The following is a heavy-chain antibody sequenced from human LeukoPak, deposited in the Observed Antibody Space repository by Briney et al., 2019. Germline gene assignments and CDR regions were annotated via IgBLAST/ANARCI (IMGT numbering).Heavy chain of an antibody. J-gene: IGHJ4*02. CDR2: INPSGGST. V-gene: IGHV1-46*01. D-gene: IGHD6-25*01. CDR1: GYTFTSYY. Sequence: ASVKVSCKASGYTFTSYYMHWVRQAPGQGLEWMGIINPSGGSTSYTQKFQGRVTMTRDMSTSTVYMELSRLRSDDTAVYYCARILRGYNFDYWGQGTLVTVS. CDR3: ARILRGYNFDY.